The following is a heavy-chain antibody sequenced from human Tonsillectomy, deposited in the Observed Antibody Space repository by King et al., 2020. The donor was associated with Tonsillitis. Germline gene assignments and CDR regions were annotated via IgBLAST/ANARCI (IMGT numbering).Heavy chain of an antibody. D-gene: IGHD6-19*01. J-gene: IGHJ4*02. CDR3: ARERTYSSRWGIDY. CDR2: ISYDGSNE. V-gene: IGHV3-33*05. Sequence: QVQLVESGGGVVQPGGSLRLSCAASGFIFRSYGVHWVRQAPGKGLEWLTVISYDGSNEKYADSVKGRFTVSRDNFKNTLYLQMDSLKADDTDIYFCARERTYSSRWGIDYWGQGTPVTVSS. CDR1: GFIFRSYG.